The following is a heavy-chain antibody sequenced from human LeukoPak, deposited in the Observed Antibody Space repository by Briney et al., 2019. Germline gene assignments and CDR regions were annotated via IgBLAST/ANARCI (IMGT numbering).Heavy chain of an antibody. D-gene: IGHD5-18*01. Sequence: SETLSLTCTVSGGSVSSGSYYWSWIRQPPGKGLEWIGYIYYSGSTNYNPSLKSRVTISVDTSKNQFSLKLSSVTAADTAVYYCARGRFSYGYPYYFDYWGQGTLVTISS. CDR3: ARGRFSYGYPYYFDY. CDR1: GGSVSSGSYY. V-gene: IGHV4-61*01. CDR2: IYYSGST. J-gene: IGHJ4*02.